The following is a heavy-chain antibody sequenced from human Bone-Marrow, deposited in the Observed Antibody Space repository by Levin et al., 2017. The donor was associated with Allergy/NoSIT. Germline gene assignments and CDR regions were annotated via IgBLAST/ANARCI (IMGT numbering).Heavy chain of an antibody. CDR2: ISSSGDST. J-gene: IGHJ3*02. CDR1: GLTFSTYS. V-gene: IGHV3-23*01. D-gene: IGHD3-10*01. CDR3: TNKGVFSLYGLDI. Sequence: GGSLRLSCAASGLTFSTYSMGWVRQAPGKGLEWVSSISSSGDSTYYADSVKGRFTISRDNSRNTLYLQMNSLRAEDTAVYYCTNKGVFSLYGLDIWGQGTMVTVSS.